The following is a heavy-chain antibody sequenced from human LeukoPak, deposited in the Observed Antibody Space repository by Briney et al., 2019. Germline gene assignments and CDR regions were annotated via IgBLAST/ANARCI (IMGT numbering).Heavy chain of an antibody. V-gene: IGHV1-3*01. CDR1: GYTFTNYA. Sequence: ASVKVSFKGSGYTFTNYAMHWGGQAPGQRGEGMGWINAGNGNTKYSQKFQGRVTITTDTSASTAYMELSSLRSEDTAVYSCARPLKVRGAESAFDIWGQGTMVTVSS. D-gene: IGHD3-10*01. CDR2: INAGNGNT. CDR3: ARPLKVRGAESAFDI. J-gene: IGHJ3*02.